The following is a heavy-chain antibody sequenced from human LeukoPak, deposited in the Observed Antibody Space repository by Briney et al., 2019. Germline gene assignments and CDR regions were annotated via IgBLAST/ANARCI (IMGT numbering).Heavy chain of an antibody. CDR3: TTDLVTARNRGVDY. CDR1: GFTFSNAW. CDR2: IKSRTDGGTT. D-gene: IGHD1-14*01. V-gene: IGHV3-15*01. J-gene: IGHJ4*02. Sequence: PGGSLRLSCAASGFTFSNAWMSWVRQAPGKGLEWVGRIKSRTDGGTTDYAAPVKGRFTISRDDSKNTLYLQMNSLKAEDTAVYYCTTDLVTARNRGVDYWGQGTLVTVSS.